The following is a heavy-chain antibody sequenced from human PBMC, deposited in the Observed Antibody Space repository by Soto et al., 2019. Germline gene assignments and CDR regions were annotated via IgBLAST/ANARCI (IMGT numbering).Heavy chain of an antibody. CDR1: GYTFTSYD. J-gene: IGHJ6*03. V-gene: IGHV1-8*01. Sequence: ASVKVSCKASGYTFTSYDINWVRQATGQGLEWMGWMNPNSGNTGYAQKFQGRVTMTRNTSISTAYMELSSLRSEDTAVYYCARAPVSRRLNGKYYYYYMDVWGKGTTVTVSS. CDR2: MNPNSGNT. CDR3: ARAPVSRRLNGKYYYYYMDV.